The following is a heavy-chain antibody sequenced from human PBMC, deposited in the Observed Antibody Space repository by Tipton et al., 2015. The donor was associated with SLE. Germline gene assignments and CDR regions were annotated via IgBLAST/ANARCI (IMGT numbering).Heavy chain of an antibody. CDR1: GGSVSSGSYY. Sequence: LSLTCTVSGGSVSSGSYYWSWIRQPPGKGLEWIGYIYYSGSTNYNPSLKSRVTISVDTSKNQFSLKLSSVTAADTAVYYCARRAVAGTDYWGQGTLVTVSS. D-gene: IGHD6-19*01. CDR2: IYYSGST. J-gene: IGHJ4*02. CDR3: ARRAVAGTDY. V-gene: IGHV4-61*01.